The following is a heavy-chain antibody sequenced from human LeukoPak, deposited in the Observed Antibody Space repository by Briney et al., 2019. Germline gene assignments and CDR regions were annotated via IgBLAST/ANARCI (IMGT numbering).Heavy chain of an antibody. CDR2: ISSSSSYI. V-gene: IGHV3-21*01. D-gene: IGHD2-2*01. Sequence: PGGSLRLSCAASGFTFSSYSTNWVRQAPGKGLEWVSSISSSSSYIYYADSVKGRFTISRDNAKNSLYLQMNSLRAEDTAVYYCARGYCSSTSCWGFDYWGQGTLVTVSS. J-gene: IGHJ4*02. CDR1: GFTFSSYS. CDR3: ARGYCSSTSCWGFDY.